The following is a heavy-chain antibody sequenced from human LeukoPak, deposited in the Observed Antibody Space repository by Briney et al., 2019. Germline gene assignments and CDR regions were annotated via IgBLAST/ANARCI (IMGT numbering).Heavy chain of an antibody. CDR1: GFTFIRHL. J-gene: IGHJ4*02. CDR2: VSTDGSTT. CDR3: GSSEDGYIDY. Sequence: GGSLRLSCAGSGFTFIRHLMHWVRQAPGNGLVWVSRVSTDGSTTLYSDSVKGRFTISRDNAKNTLYLQMNSLRGEDTAVYYCGSSEDGYIDYWGQGTLVSVSS. D-gene: IGHD5-24*01. V-gene: IGHV3-74*01.